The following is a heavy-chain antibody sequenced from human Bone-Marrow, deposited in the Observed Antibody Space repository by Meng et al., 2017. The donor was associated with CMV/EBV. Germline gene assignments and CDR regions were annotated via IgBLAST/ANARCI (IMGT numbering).Heavy chain of an antibody. CDR3: AKSWELLVY. CDR1: GFTFSSYS. CDR2: ISGSGGST. V-gene: IGHV3-23*01. J-gene: IGHJ4*02. Sequence: GESLKISCAASGFTFSSYSMNWVRQAPGKGLEWVSAISGSGGSTYYADSVKGRFTISSDNSKNTLYLQMNSLRAEDTAVYYCAKSWELLVYWGQGTLVTVSS. D-gene: IGHD1-26*01.